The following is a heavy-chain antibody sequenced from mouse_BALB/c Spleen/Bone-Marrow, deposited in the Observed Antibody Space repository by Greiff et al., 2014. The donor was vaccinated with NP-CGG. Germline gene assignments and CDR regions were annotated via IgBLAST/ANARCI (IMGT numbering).Heavy chain of an antibody. CDR1: GFNIKDTY. Sequence: VQLQQSGAELVKPGASVKLSCTASGFNIKDTYMHWVKQRPEQGLGWIGRIDPANGNTKYDPKFQGKATITADTSSNTAYLQLSSLTSEDTAVYYCARGYGSSYGTGYFDVWGAGTTVTVSS. V-gene: IGHV14-3*02. D-gene: IGHD1-1*01. J-gene: IGHJ1*01. CDR2: IDPANGNT. CDR3: ARGYGSSYGTGYFDV.